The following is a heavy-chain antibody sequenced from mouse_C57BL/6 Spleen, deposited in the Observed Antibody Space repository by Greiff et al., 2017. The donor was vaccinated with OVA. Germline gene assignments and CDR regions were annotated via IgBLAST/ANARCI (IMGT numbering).Heavy chain of an antibody. CDR1: GFTFSRYG. J-gene: IGHJ4*01. V-gene: IGHV5-6*01. CDR3: ARHGTTVVDAYAMDD. D-gene: IGHD1-1*01. CDR2: ISRGGSYT. Sequence: EVKVVESGGDLVKPGGSLKLSCAASGFTFSRYGMPWVRQTPDKRLEWVATISRGGSYTSSPDSGKGRFTFSRDNAKNTLYRQMSSLKSEDTAMYYWARHGTTVVDAYAMDDWGQGTSVTVSS.